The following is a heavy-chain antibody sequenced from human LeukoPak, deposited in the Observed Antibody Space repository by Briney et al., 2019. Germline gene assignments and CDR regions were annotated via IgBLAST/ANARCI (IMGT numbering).Heavy chain of an antibody. CDR1: GFSFNNFD. CDR3: AREHYFYHMDG. CDR2: ISGSGGRT. V-gene: IGHV3-21*01. Sequence: GGSLRLSCAAFGFSFNNFDIHWVRQAPGKGLEWVSAISGSGGRTYYTDSVKGRFTSSRDNAENSLYLQMNSLRVEDTAVYYCAREHYFYHMDGWGEGTTVTVSS. J-gene: IGHJ6*03.